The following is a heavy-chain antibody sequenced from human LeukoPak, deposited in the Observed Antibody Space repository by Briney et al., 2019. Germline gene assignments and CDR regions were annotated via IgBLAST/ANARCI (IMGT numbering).Heavy chain of an antibody. V-gene: IGHV1-18*01. D-gene: IGHD6-13*01. CDR1: GYTFTNYG. Sequence: ASVKVSCKASGYTFTNYGITWVRQAPGQGLEWMGWISVYNGHTNYAQKLQGRVTMTTDTSTSTAYMELRSLRSDDTAIYYCARDREAAGQKLTDYWSQGTLVTVSS. CDR3: ARDREAAGQKLTDY. CDR2: ISVYNGHT. J-gene: IGHJ4*02.